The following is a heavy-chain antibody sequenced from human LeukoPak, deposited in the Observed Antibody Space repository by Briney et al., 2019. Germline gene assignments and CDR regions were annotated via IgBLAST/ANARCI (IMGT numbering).Heavy chain of an antibody. CDR1: GITFSANW. D-gene: IGHD2-2*01. CDR2: ISSSGSTI. J-gene: IGHJ6*02. Sequence: GGSLRLSCAASGITFSANWMHWVRQAPGKGLEWVSYISSSGSTIYYADSVKGRFTISRDNAKNSLYLQMNSLRAEDTAVYYCARDFVVVVPAAMRFYYYYGMDVWGQGTTVTVSS. V-gene: IGHV3-48*03. CDR3: ARDFVVVVPAAMRFYYYYGMDV.